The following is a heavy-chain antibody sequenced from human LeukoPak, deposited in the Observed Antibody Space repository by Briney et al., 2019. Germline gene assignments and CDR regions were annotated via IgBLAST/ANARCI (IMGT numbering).Heavy chain of an antibody. CDR3: ASLPGGKTAPLECDL. Sequence: PGGSVRLSCAASGFTLSSFWMSWVRQTPGKGLEWGANIKRDRRESYDLSSEKGRFRVSRDDTRKSLYLLMNSLGAEETSVYYWASLPGGKTAPLECDLRGRGTLVTVSS. D-gene: IGHD6-13*01. V-gene: IGHV3-7*01. CDR2: IKRDRRES. CDR1: GFTLSSFW. J-gene: IGHJ2*01.